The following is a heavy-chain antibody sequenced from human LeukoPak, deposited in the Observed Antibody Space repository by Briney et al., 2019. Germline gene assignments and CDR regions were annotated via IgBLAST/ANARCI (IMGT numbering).Heavy chain of an antibody. V-gene: IGHV4-39*07. D-gene: IGHD1-26*01. CDR1: GGSISSSSYY. Sequence: SETLSLTCTVSGGSISSSSYYWGWIRQPPGKGLEGIVSIYYSGSTYYNPSLKSRVTISVHTSKNQFSLKLSSVTAADTAVYYCARTTGSFYFYYYMDVWGKGTTVTNSS. J-gene: IGHJ6*03. CDR2: IYYSGST. CDR3: ARTTGSFYFYYYMDV.